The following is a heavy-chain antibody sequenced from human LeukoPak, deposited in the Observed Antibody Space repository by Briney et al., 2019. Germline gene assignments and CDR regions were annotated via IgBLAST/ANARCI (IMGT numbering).Heavy chain of an antibody. CDR1: GVTFSSYA. D-gene: IGHD3-16*01. CDR3: AKTSDYESAY. Sequence: PGGSLRLSYAASGVTFSSYAMSWVRQAPGKGLEWVSAIVGSGGSTYYGDSVKGRFTISRDNSKNTLYLQMNSLRAEDTAVYYCAKTSDYESAYWGQGTLVTVSS. V-gene: IGHV3-23*01. J-gene: IGHJ4*02. CDR2: IVGSGGST.